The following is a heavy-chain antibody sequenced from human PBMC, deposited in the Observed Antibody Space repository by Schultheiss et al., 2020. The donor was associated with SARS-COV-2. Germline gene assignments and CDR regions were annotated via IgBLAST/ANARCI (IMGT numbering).Heavy chain of an antibody. D-gene: IGHD2-15*01. CDR3: ARGQMVVAPRVNWFDP. J-gene: IGHJ5*02. CDR2: IYHSGST. V-gene: IGHV4-34*01. Sequence: SETLSLTCAVYGGSFSGYYWSWIRQPPGKGLEWIGEIYHSGSTNYSPSLKSRVTISVDTSKKQFSLKLSSVTAADTAVYYCARGQMVVAPRVNWFDPWGQGTLVTVSS. CDR1: GGSFSGYY.